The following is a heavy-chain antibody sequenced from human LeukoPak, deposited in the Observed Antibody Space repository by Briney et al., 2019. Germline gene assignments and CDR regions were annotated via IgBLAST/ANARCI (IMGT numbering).Heavy chain of an antibody. CDR3: ARGSYSTNWYADS. CDR2: IYHSGST. Sequence: RASETLSLTCAVSGGSISNTNWWSCVRQPPGKGLAWIGEIYHSGSTNYNPSLKSRVTISVDKSTNQFSLKLSSVTAAAPAVYYCARGSYSTNWYADSWGQGTLVTVSS. CDR1: GGSISNTNW. J-gene: IGHJ4*02. D-gene: IGHD6-13*01. V-gene: IGHV4-4*02.